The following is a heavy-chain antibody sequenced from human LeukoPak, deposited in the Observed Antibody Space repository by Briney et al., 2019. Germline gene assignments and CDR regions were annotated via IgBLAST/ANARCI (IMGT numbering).Heavy chain of an antibody. Sequence: ADTLSLTCTVSDHSISSCYGSWIRRPPGEGLEGVGFVDKTGHTNYNPSLKGRVAISLDVSKNHAFLRLTPLTAADPAVYYCAPRRFGEPLFEYWGRGTLVSVSS. CDR3: APRRFGEPLFEY. J-gene: IGHJ4*02. CDR2: VDKTGHT. CDR1: DHSISSCY. V-gene: IGHV4-59*08. D-gene: IGHD3-10*01.